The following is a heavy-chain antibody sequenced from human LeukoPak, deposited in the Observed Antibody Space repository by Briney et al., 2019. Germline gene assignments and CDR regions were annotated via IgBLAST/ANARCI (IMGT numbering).Heavy chain of an antibody. D-gene: IGHD3-10*01. J-gene: IGHJ3*02. CDR3: ARDFPYGSGTYFAFHI. CDR2: MYTTGST. CDR1: GDSISDYY. V-gene: IGHV4-4*07. Sequence: SETLSLTCTVSGDSISDYYWSWIRQPAGKGLEWIGRMYTTGSTNYNPSLKSRVTMSVDTSKNQFSLKLTSVTAADTAVYYCARDFPYGSGTYFAFHIWGQGTMVSVSS.